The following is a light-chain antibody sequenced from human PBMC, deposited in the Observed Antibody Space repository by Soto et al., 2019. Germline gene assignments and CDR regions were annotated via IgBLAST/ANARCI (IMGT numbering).Light chain of an antibody. J-gene: IGKJ5*01. CDR1: QSVSSN. V-gene: IGKV3-15*01. CDR3: QQYGSPYT. Sequence: ETVMTQSTATLSASPAESAPLSFRASQSVSSNLAWYQQKPGQAPRLLIYGASTRATGIPARFSGSGSGTDFTLTISRLEPEDFAVYYCQQYGSPYTFGQGTRLDIK. CDR2: GAS.